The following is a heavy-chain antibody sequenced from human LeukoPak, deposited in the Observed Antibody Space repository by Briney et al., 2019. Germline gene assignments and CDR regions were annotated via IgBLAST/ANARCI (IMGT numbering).Heavy chain of an antibody. D-gene: IGHD1-1*01. CDR3: AREGTAGTNLNWFDP. V-gene: IGHV4-59*01. Sequence: PSETLSLTCTVSGGSISPFYWNWIRQPPGKGLEWIGYVHYSGSTRYNPSLKGRVSISVDTSKNQFSLQLTSVTAADTAMYYCAREGTAGTNLNWFDPWGQGTLVTVSS. CDR2: VHYSGST. CDR1: GGSISPFY. J-gene: IGHJ5*02.